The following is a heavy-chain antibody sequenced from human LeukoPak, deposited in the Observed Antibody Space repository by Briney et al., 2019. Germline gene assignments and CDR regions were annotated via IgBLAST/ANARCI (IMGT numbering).Heavy chain of an antibody. D-gene: IGHD1-26*01. CDR3: AKLWRGSHPRYFDH. CDR1: GFTFSTYN. J-gene: IGHJ4*02. Sequence: GGSLRLSCAASGFTFSTYNMNWVRQAPGKGLEWVSTITDSGGTTFYVDSVKGRFTISRDNFKNTVYLQMNSLRAEDTAVYYCAKLWRGSHPRYFDHWGQGTLVTVSS. CDR2: ITDSGGTT. V-gene: IGHV3-23*01.